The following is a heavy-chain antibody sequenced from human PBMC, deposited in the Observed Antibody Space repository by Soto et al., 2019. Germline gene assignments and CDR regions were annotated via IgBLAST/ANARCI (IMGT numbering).Heavy chain of an antibody. Sequence: GSLSLSCAASGFTFSSYSMNWVRQAPGKGLEWVSSISSSSSYIYYADSVKGRFTISRDNAKNSLYLQMNSLRAEDTAVYYCARDRTYYDFWSGSLVDYWGQGTLVTVSS. D-gene: IGHD3-3*01. J-gene: IGHJ4*02. V-gene: IGHV3-21*01. CDR3: ARDRTYYDFWSGSLVDY. CDR2: ISSSSSYI. CDR1: GFTFSSYS.